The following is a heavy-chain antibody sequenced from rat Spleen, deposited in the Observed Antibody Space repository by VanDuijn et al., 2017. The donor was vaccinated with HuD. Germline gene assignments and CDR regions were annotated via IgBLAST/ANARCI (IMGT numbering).Heavy chain of an antibody. CDR2: ISTSGGST. J-gene: IGHJ2*01. CDR3: ASRDY. Sequence: EVQLVESGGGLVQPGRSLKLSCAASGFTFSDYNMAWVRQAPKKGLEWVATISTSGGSTYYRDSVKGRFTISRDNAKSTLYLQMDSLRSEDTATYYCASRDYWGQGVMVTVSS. V-gene: IGHV5-7*01. CDR1: GFTFSDYN.